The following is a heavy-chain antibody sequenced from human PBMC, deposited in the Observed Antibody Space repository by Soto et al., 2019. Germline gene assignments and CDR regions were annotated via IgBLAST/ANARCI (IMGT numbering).Heavy chain of an antibody. J-gene: IGHJ4*02. V-gene: IGHV3-49*04. CDR2: IRSKAYGGTT. CDR3: TSRVVVMGY. D-gene: IGHD3-22*01. CDR1: GFTFGDYA. Sequence: PGGSLRLSCTASGFTFGDYAMSWVRQAPGEGLEWVGFIRSKAYGGTTEYAASVKGRFTISRDDSKSIAYLQMNSLKTEDTAVYYCTSRVVVMGYWGQGTLVTVSS.